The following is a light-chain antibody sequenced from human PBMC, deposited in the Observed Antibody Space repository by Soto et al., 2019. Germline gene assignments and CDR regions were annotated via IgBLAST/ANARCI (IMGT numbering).Light chain of an antibody. V-gene: IGKV3-15*01. CDR2: GAS. CDR3: QPYNNWPFS. Sequence: EIVMTQSPATLSVSPGERATLSCRASQSVSSNLAWYQQKPGQAPRLLIYGASTSATGIPARFSGSGSGTEFTLTITTLQSEDFAVYYCQPYNNWPFSFGAGTKVDIK. CDR1: QSVSSN. J-gene: IGKJ3*01.